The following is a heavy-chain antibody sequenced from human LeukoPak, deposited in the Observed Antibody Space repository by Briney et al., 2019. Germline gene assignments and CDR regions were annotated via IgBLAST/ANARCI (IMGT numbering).Heavy chain of an antibody. J-gene: IGHJ4*02. CDR1: GASISSSDSY. Sequence: SETLSLTCTVSGASISSSDSYWRWIRQPPGKGLEWIGEIYHSGSTNYNPSLKSRVTISVDKSKNQFSLKLSSVTAADTAVYYCARVAGFKAGIAVAGTYDYWGQGTLVTVSS. D-gene: IGHD6-19*01. CDR3: ARVAGFKAGIAVAGTYDY. CDR2: IYHSGST. V-gene: IGHV4-39*07.